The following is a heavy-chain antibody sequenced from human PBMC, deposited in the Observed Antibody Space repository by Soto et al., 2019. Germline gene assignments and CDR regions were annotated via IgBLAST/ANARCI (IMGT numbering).Heavy chain of an antibody. CDR2: IYPGDSDT. Sequence: GESLKISCKGSGYSFTSYWIGWVRQMPGKGLEWMGIIYPGDSDTRYSPSFQGQVTISADKSISTAYLQWSSLKASDTAMYYCARRGGYCSSTSCPPDYYYGMDVWGQGTTVTVSS. CDR3: ARRGGYCSSTSCPPDYYYGMDV. D-gene: IGHD2-2*01. V-gene: IGHV5-51*01. CDR1: GYSFTSYW. J-gene: IGHJ6*02.